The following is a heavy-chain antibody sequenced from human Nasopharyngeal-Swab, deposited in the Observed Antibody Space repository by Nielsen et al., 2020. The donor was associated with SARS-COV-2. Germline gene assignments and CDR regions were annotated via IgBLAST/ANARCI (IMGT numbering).Heavy chain of an antibody. D-gene: IGHD1-26*01. CDR1: GFTFSSYE. V-gene: IGHV3-48*03. CDR3: ARASLSGSSTGRRAFDI. J-gene: IGHJ3*02. CDR2: ISSSGSTI. Sequence: GGSLRLSCAASGFTFSSYEMNWVRQVPGKGLEWVSYISSSGSTIYYADSVKGRFTISRDNAKNSLYLQMNSLRAEDTAVYYCARASLSGSSTGRRAFDIWGQGTMVTVSS.